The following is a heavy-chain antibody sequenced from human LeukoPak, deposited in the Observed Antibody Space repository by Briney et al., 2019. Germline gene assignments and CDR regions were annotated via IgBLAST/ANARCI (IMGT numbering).Heavy chain of an antibody. D-gene: IGHD3-3*01. CDR1: GGTFSSYA. Sequence: SVNVSCKASGGTFSSYAISWVRQAPGQGLEWMGGIIPIFGTANYAQKFQGRVTITADESTSTAYMELSSLRSEDTAVYYCAALRFLEWLPPSASYYYGMDVWGQGTTVTVSS. CDR3: AALRFLEWLPPSASYYYGMDV. J-gene: IGHJ6*02. V-gene: IGHV1-69*13. CDR2: IIPIFGTA.